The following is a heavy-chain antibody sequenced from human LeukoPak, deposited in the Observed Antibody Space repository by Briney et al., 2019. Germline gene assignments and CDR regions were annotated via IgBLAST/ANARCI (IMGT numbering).Heavy chain of an antibody. D-gene: IGHD4-11*01. CDR1: GGTFSSYA. V-gene: IGHV1-69*04. J-gene: IGHJ6*02. CDR2: IIPILGIA. CDR3: AREVLDYSNYFYGMDV. Sequence: GASVKVSCKASGGTFSSYAISWVRQAPGQGLEWMGRIIPILGIANYAQKFQGRVTITADKSTSTAYMELSSLRSEDTAVYYCAREVLDYSNYFYGMDVWGQGTTVTVSS.